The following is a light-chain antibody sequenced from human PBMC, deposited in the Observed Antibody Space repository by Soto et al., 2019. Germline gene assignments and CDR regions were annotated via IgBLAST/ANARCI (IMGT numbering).Light chain of an antibody. Sequence: DIQMTQSPSTLSASVGDRVTITCRASQTISGWLAWYQQKPGKAPKVLIYDASSVESGVPSRFSGSGSGTEFTLTISSLQPDDFATYYCQQYNSFRLTFGGGTKVDIK. J-gene: IGKJ4*01. CDR2: DAS. V-gene: IGKV1-5*01. CDR1: QTISGW. CDR3: QQYNSFRLT.